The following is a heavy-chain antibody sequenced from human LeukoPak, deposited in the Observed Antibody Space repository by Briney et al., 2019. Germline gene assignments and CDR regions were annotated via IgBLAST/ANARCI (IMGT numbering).Heavy chain of an antibody. V-gene: IGHV3-23*01. J-gene: IGHJ5*02. CDR1: GFTFSSYA. CDR2: ISGSGGST. CDR3: AKGGRAITMVRGVINDGFDP. Sequence: PGGSLRLSCAASGFTFSSYAMSWVRQAPGKGLEWVSAISGSGGSTYYADSVKGRFTISRDNSKNTLYLQMNSLRAEDTAVYYCAKGGRAITMVRGVINDGFDPWGQGTLVTVSS. D-gene: IGHD3-10*01.